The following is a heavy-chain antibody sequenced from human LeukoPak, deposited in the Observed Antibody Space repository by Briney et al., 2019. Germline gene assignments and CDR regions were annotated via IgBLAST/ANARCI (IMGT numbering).Heavy chain of an antibody. CDR2: ISGSGSST. V-gene: IGHV3-23*01. CDR3: ARDQDYYGSGSYYAFDY. D-gene: IGHD3-10*01. Sequence: TGGSLRLSRAASGFTFSSYAMSWVRQAPGEGLQWVSGISGSGSSTYYADSVRGRFTISRDNSKNTLYLQMNSLRAEDTAVYYCARDQDYYGSGSYYAFDYWGQGTLVTVSS. CDR1: GFTFSSYA. J-gene: IGHJ4*02.